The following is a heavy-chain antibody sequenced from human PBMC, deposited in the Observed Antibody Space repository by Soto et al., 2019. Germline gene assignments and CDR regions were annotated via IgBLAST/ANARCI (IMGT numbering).Heavy chain of an antibody. D-gene: IGHD3-10*01. V-gene: IGHV3-74*01. J-gene: IGHJ4*02. CDR2: IDNDGGTT. CDR3: TRGYYGPDY. CDR1: GFTFSSYF. Sequence: GGSLRLSCAASGFTFSSYFMYWVRQAPGKGLVWVSRIDNDGGTTNYADSVKGRFTISRDNAKNTLYLQMNSLRAEDTAVYYCTRGYYGPDYWGQGTLVTVSS.